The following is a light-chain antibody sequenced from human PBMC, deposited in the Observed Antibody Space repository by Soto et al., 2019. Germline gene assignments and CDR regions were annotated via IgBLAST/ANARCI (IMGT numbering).Light chain of an antibody. Sequence: EIVLTQSPGTLSLSPGERATLSCRASQSISRGYLAWYQQKPGQAPRLLIYGASSRATGIPDRFSGSGSGTEFTLTISSLQSEDFAVYYCQQYGSSGTFGQGTKVDI. CDR1: QSISRGY. CDR3: QQYGSSGT. CDR2: GAS. J-gene: IGKJ1*01. V-gene: IGKV3-20*01.